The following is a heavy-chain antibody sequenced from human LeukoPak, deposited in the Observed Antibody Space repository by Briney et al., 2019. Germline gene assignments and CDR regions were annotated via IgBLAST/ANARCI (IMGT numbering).Heavy chain of an antibody. CDR2: IYSSGST. Sequence: SETLSLTCTVSGGSISSYYWSWIRQPPGKGLGWIGYIYSSGSTNYNPSLKSRVTISVDTPKNQFSLKLTSVTAADTAVYYCVRAYYYGSGSYGLDYWGQGTLVTVSS. CDR1: GGSISSYY. V-gene: IGHV4-59*01. J-gene: IGHJ4*02. D-gene: IGHD3-10*01. CDR3: VRAYYYGSGSYGLDY.